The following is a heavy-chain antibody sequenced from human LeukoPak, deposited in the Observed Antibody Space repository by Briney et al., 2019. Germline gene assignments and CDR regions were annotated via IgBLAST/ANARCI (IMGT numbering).Heavy chain of an antibody. CDR2: ITTAGDP. CDR1: GFTFSTYD. CDR3: ARVIRTGNLARGYVDL. V-gene: IGHV3-13*05. J-gene: IGHJ2*01. Sequence: GGSVRLSCAASGFTFSTYDMHWVRQVTGKGLEWVSGITTAGDPHYSGPVKGRFTISRESAKNSLYLQRNSLRAGDTAVYYCARVIRTGNLARGYVDLWGRGTLVTVSS. D-gene: IGHD1-1*01.